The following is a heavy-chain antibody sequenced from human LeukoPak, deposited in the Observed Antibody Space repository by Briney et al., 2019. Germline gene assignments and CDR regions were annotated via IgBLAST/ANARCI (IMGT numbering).Heavy chain of an antibody. Sequence: GGSLRLSCAASGFTFSSYWMSWVRQAPGMGLEWVANIKEDGGEQYYVDSVKGRFTISRDNAKKSLYLQMNSLRAEDTAVYYCARDKSYGDSTDYWGQGTLATVSS. CDR2: IKEDGGEQ. J-gene: IGHJ4*02. CDR3: ARDKSYGDSTDY. D-gene: IGHD4-17*01. V-gene: IGHV3-7*01. CDR1: GFTFSSYW.